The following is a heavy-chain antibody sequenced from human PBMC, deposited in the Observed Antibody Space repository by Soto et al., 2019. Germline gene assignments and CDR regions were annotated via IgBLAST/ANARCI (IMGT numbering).Heavy chain of an antibody. V-gene: IGHV1-18*01. Sequence: QVQLVQSGAEVKKPGASVKVSCKASGYTFTNYGINWVRQAPGQGLEWLGWVSAYNGERRYAQRVQARVIMTTDTSTTTAYMELRSLWSDDTAVYYCSRGTSIPASGAYWGQGTLVTVSS. CDR2: VSAYNGER. D-gene: IGHD6-6*01. CDR1: GYTFTNYG. CDR3: SRGTSIPASGAY. J-gene: IGHJ4*01.